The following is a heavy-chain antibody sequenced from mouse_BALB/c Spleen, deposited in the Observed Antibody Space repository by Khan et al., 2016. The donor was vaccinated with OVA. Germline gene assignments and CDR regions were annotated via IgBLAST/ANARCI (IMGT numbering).Heavy chain of an antibody. Sequence: LVESGPELKKPGETVKISCKASGFTFTNCGINWVQQAPGKGLRWMGWINTYTGESTYADDFKGRFAFSLETSASTAYLQINNLKNEDTATYFCARPPYFSYVLDYWGQGTSVIVSS. J-gene: IGHJ4*01. CDR1: GFTFTNCG. CDR2: INTYTGES. V-gene: IGHV9-3-1*01. CDR3: ARPPYFSYVLDY. D-gene: IGHD2-10*01.